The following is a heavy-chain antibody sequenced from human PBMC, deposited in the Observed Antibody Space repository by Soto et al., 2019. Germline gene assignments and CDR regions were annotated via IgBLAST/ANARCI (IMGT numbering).Heavy chain of an antibody. Sequence: QVQLVESGGGVVQPGRSLRLSCAASGFTFSDCGMHWGRQAPGKGLEWVAVVTYEETEIHYADSVRGRFTNSRDNSKNMVYLQMDSLRVEDSAVYYCVKEQSSGYWRTADYWGQGTLITVYS. CDR3: VKEQSSGYWRTADY. CDR1: GFTFSDCG. J-gene: IGHJ4*02. V-gene: IGHV3-30*18. D-gene: IGHD6-25*01. CDR2: VTYEETEI.